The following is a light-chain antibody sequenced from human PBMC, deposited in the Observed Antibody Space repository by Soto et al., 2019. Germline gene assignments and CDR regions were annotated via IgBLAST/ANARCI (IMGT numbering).Light chain of an antibody. V-gene: IGKV3-20*01. CDR3: QQYGSSPPWT. J-gene: IGKJ1*01. Sequence: EIVLTQSPGTLSLSPGERATLSCRASQSVSSNYLAWYQQKPGQTPRLLIYGASSRATGIPERFSGSGSGTDFTLTISRLEPDDFAVYYCQQYGSSPPWTFGQGTKVEMK. CDR2: GAS. CDR1: QSVSSNY.